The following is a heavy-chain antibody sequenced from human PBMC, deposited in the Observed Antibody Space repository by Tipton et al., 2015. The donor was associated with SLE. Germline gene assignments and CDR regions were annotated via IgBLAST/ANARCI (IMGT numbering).Heavy chain of an antibody. Sequence: TLSLTCTVSGGSMRSGGYSWAWIRQHPGKGLEWIGYIYHSGNTYYNPSLKSRVTISGDTSKNQFSLNLSSVTAADTAVYYCVRPDYYYDSGGYSGVWFDPWGQGTLVIVSS. V-gene: IGHV4-31*03. J-gene: IGHJ5*02. CDR3: VRPDYYYDSGGYSGVWFDP. D-gene: IGHD3-22*01. CDR1: GGSMRSGGYS. CDR2: IYHSGNT.